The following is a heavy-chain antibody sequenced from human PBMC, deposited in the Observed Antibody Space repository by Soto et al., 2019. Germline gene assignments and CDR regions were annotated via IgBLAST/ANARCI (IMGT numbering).Heavy chain of an antibody. D-gene: IGHD1-26*01. CDR2: LSDSGGST. Sequence: EVQLLESGGGLLQPGGSLRLSCAASGFTFSTYAMSWVRQAPGKGLEWVSALSDSGGSTYYADSVKGRFTISRDNSKKTLYLQMNRLRAEDTAVYYCAKKSSGNSYFYFDYWGQGTLVTVSS. CDR3: AKKSSGNSYFYFDY. J-gene: IGHJ4*02. V-gene: IGHV3-23*01. CDR1: GFTFSTYA.